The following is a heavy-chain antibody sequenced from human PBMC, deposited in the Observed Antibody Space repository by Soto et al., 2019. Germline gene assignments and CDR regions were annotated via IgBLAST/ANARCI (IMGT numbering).Heavy chain of an antibody. CDR2: IWYDGSNK. CDR3: ASDVKAAGPYYFDY. CDR1: GFTFSNYG. D-gene: IGHD6-13*01. V-gene: IGHV3-33*01. Sequence: QVQLVESGGGVVQPGRSLRLSCAASGFTFSNYGMHWVRQAPGKGLEWVAAIWYDGSNKYYADSVKGRFTISRDNSKNTVYLQTNSLRDEDTAVYYCASDVKAAGPYYFDYWGQGTLVTVSS. J-gene: IGHJ4*02.